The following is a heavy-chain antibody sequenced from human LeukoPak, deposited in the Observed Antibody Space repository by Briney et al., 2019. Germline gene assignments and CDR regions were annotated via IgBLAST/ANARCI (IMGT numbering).Heavy chain of an antibody. CDR1: GFTFSSYG. J-gene: IGHJ4*02. V-gene: IGHV3-30*03. CDR2: ISYDGSNK. D-gene: IGHD2-2*01. Sequence: GGSLRLSCAASGFTFSSYGMHWVRQAPGKGLEWVAVISYDGSNKYYADSVKGRFTISRDNSKNTLYLQMNSLRAEDTAVYYCATDSSQSGFDYWGQGTLVTVSS. CDR3: ATDSSQSGFDY.